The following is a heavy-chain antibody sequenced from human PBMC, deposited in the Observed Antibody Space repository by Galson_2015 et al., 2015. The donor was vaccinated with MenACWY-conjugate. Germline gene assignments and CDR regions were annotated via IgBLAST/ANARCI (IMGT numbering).Heavy chain of an antibody. CDR1: GFTFSNYW. D-gene: IGHD3-10*01. J-gene: IGHJ4*02. V-gene: IGHV3-7*03. CDR2: IKQDGSEK. CDR3: ASQTWTGYFDY. Sequence: SLRFSCAASGFTFSNYWMSWVRQAPGKGLEWVANIKQDGSEKYYVDSVKGRFTISRDNAKNSLYLRMNSLRAEDTAMYYCASQTWTGYFDYWGQGILVTVSS.